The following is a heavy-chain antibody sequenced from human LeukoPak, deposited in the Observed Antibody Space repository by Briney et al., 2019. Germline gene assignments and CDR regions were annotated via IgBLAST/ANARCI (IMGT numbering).Heavy chain of an antibody. D-gene: IGHD3-10*01. CDR1: GFTFSSYA. CDR3: AKYLGYYYGSGAPDV. Sequence: GGSLRLSCAASGFTFSSYAMSWVRQAPGKGLEWVSAISGSGGSTYYADSVKGRFTISRDNSKNTLYLKMNSLISEDTAVYHCAKYLGYYYGSGAPDVWGKGTTVTVSS. J-gene: IGHJ6*04. CDR2: ISGSGGST. V-gene: IGHV3-23*01.